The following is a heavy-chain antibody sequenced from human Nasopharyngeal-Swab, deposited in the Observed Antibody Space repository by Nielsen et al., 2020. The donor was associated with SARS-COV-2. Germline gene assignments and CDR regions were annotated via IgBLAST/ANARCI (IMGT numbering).Heavy chain of an antibody. CDR2: ISYDGANK. D-gene: IGHD3-16*01. V-gene: IGHV3-30-3*01. Sequence: IRQPPGKGLEWVGLISYDGANKHYADSVKGRINISRNNSNNTLYLEMNTLRPEDTAIYYCARVSSKRFTFDYWGQGALVTVSS. J-gene: IGHJ4*02. CDR3: ARVSSKRFTFDY.